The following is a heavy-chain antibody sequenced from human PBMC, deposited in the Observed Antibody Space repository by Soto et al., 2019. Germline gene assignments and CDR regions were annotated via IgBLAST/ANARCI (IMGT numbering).Heavy chain of an antibody. D-gene: IGHD3-3*01. J-gene: IGHJ4*02. Sequence: SETLSLTCTVSGGSISSGDYYWSWIRKPPGKGLEWIGYIYYSGSTYYNPSLKSRVTISVDTSKNQFSLKLSSVTAADTAVYYCARVRYYDFWSGYYGPSTFDYWGQGTLVTVSS. V-gene: IGHV4-30-4*01. CDR3: ARVRYYDFWSGYYGPSTFDY. CDR1: GGSISSGDYY. CDR2: IYYSGST.